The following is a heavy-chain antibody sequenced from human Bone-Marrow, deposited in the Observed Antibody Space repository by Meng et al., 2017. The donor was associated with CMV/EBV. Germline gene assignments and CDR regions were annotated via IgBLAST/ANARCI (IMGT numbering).Heavy chain of an antibody. Sequence: GESLKISCAASGFTFSSYAMHWVRQAPGKGLEWVAVISYDGSNKYYADSVKGRFTISRDNAKNTVYLQMNSLRVEDTAVYYCSTGKINAFESWGQGTLVTFSS. V-gene: IGHV3-30-3*01. CDR2: ISYDGSNK. D-gene: IGHD1-14*01. J-gene: IGHJ4*02. CDR3: STGKINAFES. CDR1: GFTFSSYA.